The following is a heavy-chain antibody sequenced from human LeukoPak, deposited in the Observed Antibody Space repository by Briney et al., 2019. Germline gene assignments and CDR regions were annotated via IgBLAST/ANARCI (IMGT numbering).Heavy chain of an antibody. D-gene: IGHD6-19*01. CDR1: GFTFRNYG. Sequence: GGSLRLSCAASGFTFRNYGMHWVRQAPGMGLEWVAVIWYDGSNKYYADSVKGRFTISRDNSKNTLYLQMNSLRAEDTAVYYCARGSDHSSGAFDVWGQGTMVTVSS. V-gene: IGHV3-33*01. CDR3: ARGSDHSSGAFDV. J-gene: IGHJ3*01. CDR2: IWYDGSNK.